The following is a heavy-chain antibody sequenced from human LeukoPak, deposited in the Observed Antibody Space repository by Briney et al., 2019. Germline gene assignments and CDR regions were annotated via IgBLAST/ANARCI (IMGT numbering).Heavy chain of an antibody. V-gene: IGHV4-59*01. CDR3: ARESSGSYLDY. D-gene: IGHD6-19*01. Sequence: SETLSLTCTVSGGPIIGYYWTWIRQPPGKGLEWIGYISYSGSTNYNPTLKSRVTISVDTSTNQFSLKLSSVTAADTAVYYCARESSGSYLDYWGQGALVTVSS. J-gene: IGHJ4*02. CDR2: ISYSGST. CDR1: GGPIIGYY.